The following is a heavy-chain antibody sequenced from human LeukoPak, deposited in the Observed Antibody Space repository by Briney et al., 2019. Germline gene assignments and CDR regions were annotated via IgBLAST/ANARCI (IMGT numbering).Heavy chain of an antibody. D-gene: IGHD1-14*01. Sequence: GGSLRLSCVGSGFTFSNYWMSWVRQAPGKGLERVANIKQDGSEKCYVDSVKGRFTISRDNAKNSVYLQMNSLRAEDTAVYYCARDGIDYWGQGTLVTVSS. CDR1: GFTFSNYW. CDR2: IKQDGSEK. V-gene: IGHV3-7*03. J-gene: IGHJ4*02. CDR3: ARDGIDY.